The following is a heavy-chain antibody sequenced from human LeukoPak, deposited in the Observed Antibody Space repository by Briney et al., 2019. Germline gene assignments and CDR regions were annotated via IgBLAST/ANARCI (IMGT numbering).Heavy chain of an antibody. V-gene: IGHV1-3*01. D-gene: IGHD1-7*01. J-gene: IGHJ4*02. CDR3: ARGAPVFNWNYLSARRKYYFDY. Sequence: ASVKVSCKASGYTFTSYAMHWVRQAPGQRLEWMGWINAGNGNTKYSQKFQGRVTITRDTSASTAYMELSSLRSEDTAVYYCARGAPVFNWNYLSARRKYYFDYWGQGTLVTVSP. CDR1: GYTFTSYA. CDR2: INAGNGNT.